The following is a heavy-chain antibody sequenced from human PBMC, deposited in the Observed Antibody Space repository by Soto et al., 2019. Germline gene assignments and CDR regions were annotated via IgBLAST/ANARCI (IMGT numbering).Heavy chain of an antibody. V-gene: IGHV4-59*01. CDR3: ARGYSNHPWRYYYYYMDV. CDR1: GGSISSYY. Sequence: SETLSLTCTVSGGSISSYYWSWIRQPPGKGLEWIGYIYYSGSTNYNPSLKSRVTISVDTSKNQFSLKLSSVTAADTAVYYCARGYSNHPWRYYYYYMDVWGKGTTVTVSS. CDR2: IYYSGST. D-gene: IGHD1-26*01. J-gene: IGHJ6*03.